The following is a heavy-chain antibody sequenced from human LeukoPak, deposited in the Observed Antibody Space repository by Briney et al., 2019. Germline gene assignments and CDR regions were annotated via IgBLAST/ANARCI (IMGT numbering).Heavy chain of an antibody. Sequence: GGSLRLSCAASGFTFSLYWMTWVRQSPGKGLEWVADINPDGSQKYSVDSVKGRFTISRDNSKNTLFLQMNSLRGGDTAMYYCASVQGGGYRTADYWGQGTLVTVSS. V-gene: IGHV3-7*01. CDR1: GFTFSLYW. J-gene: IGHJ4*02. CDR3: ASVQGGGYRTADY. CDR2: INPDGSQK. D-gene: IGHD6-19*01.